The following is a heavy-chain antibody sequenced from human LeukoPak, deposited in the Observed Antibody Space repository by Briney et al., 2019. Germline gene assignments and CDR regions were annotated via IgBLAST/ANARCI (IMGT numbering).Heavy chain of an antibody. CDR1: GGTFSSYA. J-gene: IGHJ1*01. D-gene: IGHD3-9*01. CDR3: ARDSSEFRSLIFH. CDR2: ITPMFGTA. V-gene: IGHV1-69*13. Sequence: SVKVSCKASGGTFSSYAINWVRQAPGQGLEWMGGITPMFGTAKYAQKFQGRVTITADESTSTDYMELSSLRSEDTAVYYCARDSSEFRSLIFHWGQGTLVTVSS.